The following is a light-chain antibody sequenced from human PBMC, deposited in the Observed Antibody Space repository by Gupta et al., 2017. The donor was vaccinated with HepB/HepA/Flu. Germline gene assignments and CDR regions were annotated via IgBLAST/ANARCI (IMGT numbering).Light chain of an antibody. J-gene: IGLJ1*01. CDR2: RSN. CDR1: SSNIGSNY. V-gene: IGLV1-47*01. CDR3: AAWDDSLSGEV. Sequence: QSVLTQPPSASGTPGQRVTISCSGSSSNIGSNYVYWYQQLPGTAPKLLIYRSNQRPSGVPDRVSGSKSGTSASLAIRGLRSEDEADYYCAAWDDSLSGEVFGTGTKVTVL.